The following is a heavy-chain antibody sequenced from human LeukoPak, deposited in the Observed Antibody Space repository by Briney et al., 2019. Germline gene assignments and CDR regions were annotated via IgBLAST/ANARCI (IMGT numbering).Heavy chain of an antibody. CDR3: TKERDGYIGFFDY. CDR1: GFTFGDYA. V-gene: IGHV3-49*04. J-gene: IGHJ4*02. Sequence: GGSLRLSCTPSGFTFGDYAISWVRQAPGQGLEWVGFIRIKAYGATPEYAASVKGRFTISRDDSKSTAYLQMNSLKAEDTAVYYCTKERDGYIGFFDYWGQGTLVTVSS. D-gene: IGHD5-24*01. CDR2: IRIKAYGATP.